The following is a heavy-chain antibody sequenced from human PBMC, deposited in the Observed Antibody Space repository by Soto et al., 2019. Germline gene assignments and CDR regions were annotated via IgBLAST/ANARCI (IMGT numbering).Heavy chain of an antibody. J-gene: IGHJ6*04. D-gene: IGHD6-6*01. Sequence: EVQLVESGGGLVQPGGSLRLSCAASEFTVGNNYMSWVRQAPGKGLEWVSRIYSGGLTHYADSVRGRFTISRDSSDNTFFLQMNSLRVEDTAAYDCCSSPTGCVCGKGTAVIVST. CDR3: CSSPTGCV. CDR2: IYSGGLT. V-gene: IGHV3-66*01. CDR1: EFTVGNNY.